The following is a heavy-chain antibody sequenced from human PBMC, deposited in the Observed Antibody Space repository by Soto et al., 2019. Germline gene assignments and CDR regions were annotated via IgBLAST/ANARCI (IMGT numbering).Heavy chain of an antibody. Sequence: SETLSLTCTVSGGSISSGGYYWSWIRQHPGRGLEWIRYIYYTGNTYYNPSLKSRVTMAVDTSKNQFSLQLNSVTAADTAVYYCARDGVDASSCSYYGMDVWGQGTTVTVSS. CDR2: IYYTGNT. J-gene: IGHJ6*02. D-gene: IGHD2-2*01. V-gene: IGHV4-31*03. CDR1: GGSISSGGYY. CDR3: ARDGVDASSCSYYGMDV.